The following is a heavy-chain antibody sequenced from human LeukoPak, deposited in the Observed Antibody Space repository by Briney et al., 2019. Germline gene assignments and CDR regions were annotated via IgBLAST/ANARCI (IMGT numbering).Heavy chain of an antibody. CDR2: MSGSGGGT. J-gene: IGHJ4*02. CDR1: GFTFSSFA. CDR3: AIDSSGWYGGFVDY. Sequence: GGSLRLSCAASGFTFSSFAIRWVRQAPEKGLEWVSHMSGSGGGTYYADSVKGRFTISRDNSKNTLYLQMNSLRAEDTAVYYCAIDSSGWYGGFVDYWGQGTLVTVSS. D-gene: IGHD6-19*01. V-gene: IGHV3-23*01.